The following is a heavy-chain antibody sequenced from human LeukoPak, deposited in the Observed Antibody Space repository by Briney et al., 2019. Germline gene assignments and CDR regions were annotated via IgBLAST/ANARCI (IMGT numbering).Heavy chain of an antibody. CDR1: VDSVSRQSAA. Sequence: PSQTLSLTHAISVDSVSRQSAAWNSIRQSPSRGLEWLGRTYYRSKWYNDYAVSVKSRITINPDTSKNQFSLQLNSVTREDSAVYYCARDLGSGWSFDYWGQGTLVTVSS. CDR3: ARDLGSGWSFDY. CDR2: TYYRSKWYN. D-gene: IGHD6-13*01. J-gene: IGHJ4*02. V-gene: IGHV6-1*01.